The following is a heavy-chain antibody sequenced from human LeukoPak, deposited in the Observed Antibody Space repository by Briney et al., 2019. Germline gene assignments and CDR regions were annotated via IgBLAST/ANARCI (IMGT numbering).Heavy chain of an antibody. CDR1: GITFSSYW. CDR3: ASDGLPFDY. D-gene: IGHD3/OR15-3a*01. J-gene: IGHJ4*02. V-gene: IGHV3-7*05. CDR2: IKQDGSEK. Sequence: PGGSLRLSCAASGITFSSYWMSWVRQAPGKGLEWVANIKQDGSEKYYVDSVKGRFTISRDNAKNSLYLQMNSLRAEDTAVYFCASDGLPFDYWGRGTLVTVSS.